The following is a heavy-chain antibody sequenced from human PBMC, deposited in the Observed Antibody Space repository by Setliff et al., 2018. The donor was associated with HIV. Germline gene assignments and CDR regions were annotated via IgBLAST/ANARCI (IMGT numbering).Heavy chain of an antibody. CDR2: IFTSGST. CDR1: GVSISNYY. Sequence: SETLSLTCTVSGVSISNYYWNWIRQPPGKGLEWIGYIFTSGSTYYNPSLKSRVTISVDTSKNQFSLRLSSVTAADTVVYYCARTRGYTYGYIDSWGQGTLVTVSS. J-gene: IGHJ4*02. D-gene: IGHD5-18*01. CDR3: ARTRGYTYGYIDS. V-gene: IGHV4-4*08.